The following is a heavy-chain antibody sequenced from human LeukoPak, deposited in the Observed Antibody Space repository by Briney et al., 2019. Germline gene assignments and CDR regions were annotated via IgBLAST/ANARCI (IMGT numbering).Heavy chain of an antibody. V-gene: IGHV5-51*01. D-gene: IGHD5-18*01. CDR1: GYSFSYSW. Sequence: GESLKISCQASGYSFSYSWIGWVRQMPGKGLEWMGIIYPDNSDTGYSPSFQGQVTISADKSISTAYLQWSSLKASDTAMYYCARQGGAYNYGSEDYWGQGTLVTVSS. CDR3: ARQGGAYNYGSEDY. J-gene: IGHJ4*02. CDR2: IYPDNSDT.